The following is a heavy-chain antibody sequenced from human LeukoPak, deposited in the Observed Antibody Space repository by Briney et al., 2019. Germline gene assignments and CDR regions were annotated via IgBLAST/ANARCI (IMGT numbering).Heavy chain of an antibody. V-gene: IGHV3-30*18. Sequence: GGSLRLSCAASGFTFSSYAMHWVRQAPGKGLEWVAVISYDGSNKYYADSVKGRFTISRDNSKNTLYLQMNSLRAEDTAVYYCAKELGWGYSGYPFNYYYYGMDVWGQGTTVTVSS. D-gene: IGHD5-12*01. CDR2: ISYDGSNK. CDR3: AKELGWGYSGYPFNYYYYGMDV. J-gene: IGHJ6*02. CDR1: GFTFSSYA.